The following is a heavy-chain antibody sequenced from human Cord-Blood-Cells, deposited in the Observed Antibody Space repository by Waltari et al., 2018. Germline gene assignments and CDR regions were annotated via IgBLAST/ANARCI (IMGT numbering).Heavy chain of an antibody. CDR1: GGTFSSYA. J-gene: IGHJ6*02. Sequence: QVQLVQSGAEVKKPGSSVKVSCKASGGTFSSYAISWVRQAPGQGLEWMGGIIPIFGTANDAQKFQGRVTITADESTSTAYMELSSLRSEDTAVYYCARYGYSSSWYYYYGMDVWGQGTTVTVSS. CDR3: ARYGYSSSWYYYYGMDV. V-gene: IGHV1-69*01. CDR2: IIPIFGTA. D-gene: IGHD6-13*01.